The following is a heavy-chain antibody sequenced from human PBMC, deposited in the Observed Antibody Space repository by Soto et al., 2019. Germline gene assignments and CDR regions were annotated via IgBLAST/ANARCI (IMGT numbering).Heavy chain of an antibody. Sequence: QVQLVESGGGVVQPGRSLRLSCAASGFTFSSYAMHWVRQAPGKGLEWVAVISYDGSNKYYADSVKGRFTISRDNSKNTLYLQMNSLRAEDTAVYYWAATYCGGDCYNYYYGMDVWGQGTTVTVSS. CDR1: GFTFSSYA. J-gene: IGHJ6*02. CDR3: AATYCGGDCYNYYYGMDV. CDR2: ISYDGSNK. D-gene: IGHD2-21*02. V-gene: IGHV3-30-3*01.